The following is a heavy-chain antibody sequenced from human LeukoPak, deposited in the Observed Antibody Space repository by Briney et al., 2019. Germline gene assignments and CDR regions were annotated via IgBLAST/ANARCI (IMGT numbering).Heavy chain of an antibody. D-gene: IGHD6-13*01. Sequence: SVKVSCKASGGTFSSYAISWVRQAPGQGLEWMGGIIPIFGTANYAQKFQGRVTITTDESTSTAYMELSSLRSEDTAVYYCARAARGYSYGPGIAAAGYFDYWGQGTLVTVSS. J-gene: IGHJ4*02. V-gene: IGHV1-69*05. CDR1: GGTFSSYA. CDR3: ARAARGYSYGPGIAAAGYFDY. CDR2: IIPIFGTA.